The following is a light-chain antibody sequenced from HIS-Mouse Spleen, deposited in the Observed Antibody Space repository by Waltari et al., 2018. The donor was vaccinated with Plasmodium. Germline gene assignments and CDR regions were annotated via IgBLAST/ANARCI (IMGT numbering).Light chain of an antibody. Sequence: EIVLTQSPGTLSLSPVERATLSSRASQSVSSSYLAWYQQKPAQDPRLLIYGASSRATGIPDRFSGSGSGTEFTLTISRLEPEDFAVYYCQQYGSSPYTFGQGTKLEIK. CDR2: GAS. CDR1: QSVSSSY. V-gene: IGKV3-20*01. CDR3: QQYGSSPYT. J-gene: IGKJ2*01.